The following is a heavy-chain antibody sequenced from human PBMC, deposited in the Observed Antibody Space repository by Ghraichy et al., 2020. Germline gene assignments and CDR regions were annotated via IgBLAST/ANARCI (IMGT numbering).Heavy chain of an antibody. D-gene: IGHD6-19*01. J-gene: IGHJ4*02. V-gene: IGHV4-59*08. CDR1: GGSISSYY. CDR3: ARLRLERGIAVVGTVVSHFDY. CDR2: IYYSGST. Sequence: SETLSLTCTVSGGSISSYYWSWIRQPPGKGLEWIGYIYYSGSTNYNPSLKSRVTISVDTSKNQFSLKLSSVTAADTAVYYCARLRLERGIAVVGTVVSHFDYWGQGTLVTVSS.